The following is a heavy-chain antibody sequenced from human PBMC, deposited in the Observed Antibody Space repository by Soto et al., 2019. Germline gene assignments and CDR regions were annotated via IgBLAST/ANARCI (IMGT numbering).Heavy chain of an antibody. Sequence: QVQLQESGPGLVKPSQTLSLTCTVSGGSISSGGYYWSWIRQHPGKGLEWIGYIYYSGSTYYNPSLKTRVTISVDTSKNQFSLKLSSVTAADTAVYYCARGVTMVRGVIHTPYFDYWGQGTLVTVSS. CDR2: IYYSGST. V-gene: IGHV4-31*03. CDR3: ARGVTMVRGVIHTPYFDY. J-gene: IGHJ4*02. CDR1: GGSISSGGYY. D-gene: IGHD3-10*01.